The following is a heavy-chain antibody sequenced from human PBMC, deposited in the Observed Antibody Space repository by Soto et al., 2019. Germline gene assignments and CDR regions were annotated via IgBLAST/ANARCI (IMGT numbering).Heavy chain of an antibody. CDR3: ARGRYGDY. CDR1: GYIITTYG. CDR2: ISAHNGNT. Sequence: QVHLVQSGAEVKKPGASVKVSCKGSGYIITTYGITWVRQAPGQGLEWMGWISAHNGNTNYAQKLQGRVTVTRDTSTSTAYMELRNLRSDDTAVYYCARGRYGDYWGQGALVTFSS. D-gene: IGHD1-1*01. V-gene: IGHV1-18*01. J-gene: IGHJ4*02.